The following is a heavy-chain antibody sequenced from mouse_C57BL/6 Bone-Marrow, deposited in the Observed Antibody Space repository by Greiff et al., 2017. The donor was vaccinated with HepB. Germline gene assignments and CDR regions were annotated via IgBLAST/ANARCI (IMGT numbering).Heavy chain of an antibody. D-gene: IGHD2-4*01. J-gene: IGHJ3*01. Sequence: QVQLQQSGAELVRPGSSVKLSCKASGYTFTSYWMHWVKQRPIQGLEWIGNIDPSDSETHYNQKFKDKATLTVDKSSSTAYMQLSSLTAEDSAVYYCARHYDYVAWFAYWGQGTLVTVSA. CDR1: GYTFTSYW. V-gene: IGHV1-52*01. CDR2: IDPSDSET. CDR3: ARHYDYVAWFAY.